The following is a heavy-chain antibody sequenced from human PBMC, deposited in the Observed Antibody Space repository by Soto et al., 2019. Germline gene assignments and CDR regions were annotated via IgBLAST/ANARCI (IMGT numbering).Heavy chain of an antibody. CDR2: IWYDGSNK. D-gene: IGHD7-27*01. Sequence: QVQLVESGGGVVQPGRSLRLSCAASGFTFSRYGMHWVRQAPGKGLEWVAVIWYDGSNKYYADSVKGRFTSRDNSKNTLYLPMNSLRAEDTAVYYCARSSSNWGLDYWGQGTLVTVSS. V-gene: IGHV3-33*01. J-gene: IGHJ4*02. CDR3: ARSSSNWGLDY. CDR1: GFTFSRYG.